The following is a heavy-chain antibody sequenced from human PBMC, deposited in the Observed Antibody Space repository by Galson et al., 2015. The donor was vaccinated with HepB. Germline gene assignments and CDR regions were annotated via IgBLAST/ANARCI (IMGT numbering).Heavy chain of an antibody. V-gene: IGHV5-51*01. CDR2: IYPGDSET. D-gene: IGHD5-18*01. CDR1: GYTFTSHW. Sequence: QSGAEVKKPGESLKISCKGSGYTFTSHWIGWVRQMPGKGLEWMGIIYPGDSETRYSPSFQGQVTMSADKSTTTAYLQWSSLKASDTAMYYCARQVRGYGYEAFDFWGQGTLVTVSS. J-gene: IGHJ4*02. CDR3: ARQVRGYGYEAFDF.